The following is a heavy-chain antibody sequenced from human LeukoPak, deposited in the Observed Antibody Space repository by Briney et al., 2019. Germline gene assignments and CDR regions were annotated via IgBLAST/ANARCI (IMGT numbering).Heavy chain of an antibody. CDR3: ARDSAPNYYYYYYMDV. Sequence: PSETLSLTCTVSGGSISSYYWSWIRQPAGKGLEWIGRIYTSGSTNYNPSLKSRVTMSVDTSKNQFSLKLSSVTAADTAVYYCARDSAPNYYYYYYMDVWGKGTTVTVSS. CDR2: IYTSGST. V-gene: IGHV4-4*07. CDR1: GGSISSYY. J-gene: IGHJ6*03.